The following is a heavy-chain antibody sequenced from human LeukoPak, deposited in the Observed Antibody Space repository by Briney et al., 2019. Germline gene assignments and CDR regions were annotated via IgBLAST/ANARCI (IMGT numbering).Heavy chain of an antibody. CDR2: ISYSGTT. D-gene: IGHD3-3*01. J-gene: IGHJ4*02. CDR1: SVSISSSPYY. V-gene: IGHV4-39*07. Sequence: SETLSLTCTVSSVSISSSPYYWGWLRQSPGMGLEWLGSISYSGTTYYNPSLRSRVTISLDRSKKKFSLKLTSVTAADTAVYFCARGAEYYAIWRGYAGYSDYWGQGISVTVSS. CDR3: ARGAEYYAIWRGYAGYSDY.